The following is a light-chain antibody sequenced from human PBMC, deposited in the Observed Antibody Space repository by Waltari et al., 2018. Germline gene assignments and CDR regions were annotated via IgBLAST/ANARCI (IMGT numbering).Light chain of an antibody. CDR3: QQYHSXXXT. Sequence: DIQMTQSPSTLSASVGDRVTITCRASQSVRNWVAWYQQKPGTAPRLLIYKASTLQSWVPSQXRGSGAGXEFTLTXSXXXPDDFATYXXQQYHSXXXTXGQGTXLDFK. CDR2: KAS. V-gene: IGKV1-5*03. CDR1: QSVRNW. J-gene: IGKJ2*01.